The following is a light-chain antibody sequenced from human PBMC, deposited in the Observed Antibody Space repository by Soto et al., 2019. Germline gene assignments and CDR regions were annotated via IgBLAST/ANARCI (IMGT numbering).Light chain of an antibody. Sequence: EILVTQSPATLSVSQGERVTLSCRASQSVGTNLAWYQQKPGQAPRLLIYGASTRATGFPARFSGSGSGTEFTLTISSLQSEDFAVYYCQQYNNWPITFGQGTKVDIK. CDR2: GAS. CDR3: QQYNNWPIT. CDR1: QSVGTN. V-gene: IGKV3-15*01. J-gene: IGKJ1*01.